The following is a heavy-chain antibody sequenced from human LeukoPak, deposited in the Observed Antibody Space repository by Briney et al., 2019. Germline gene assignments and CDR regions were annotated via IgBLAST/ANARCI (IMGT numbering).Heavy chain of an antibody. D-gene: IGHD1-1*01. J-gene: IGHJ6*02. CDR1: GSTVSRNY. V-gene: IGHV3-53*01. CDR3: ARDGGSSTKEPTGGYYYYGMDV. Sequence: GGSLRLSCAASGSTVSRNYMSWVRQAPGKGLEWVSLTYSDGSTSYTESVKGRFTISRDNSKNTLSLQLNSLRAEDTAVYYCARDGGSSTKEPTGGYYYYGMDVWGQGTTVTVSS. CDR2: TYSDGST.